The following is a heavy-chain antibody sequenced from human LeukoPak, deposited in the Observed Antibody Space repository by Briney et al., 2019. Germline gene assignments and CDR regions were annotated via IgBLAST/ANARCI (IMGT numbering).Heavy chain of an antibody. CDR1: GFTFSTYS. V-gene: IGHV3-21*01. Sequence: GSLRLSCAASGFTFSTYSMNWVRQAPGKGLEWVSSISSSSGYIHYADSVKGRFTISRDNAKNSLYLQMNSLRDTDTAVYYCARGKVGYSYFDYWGQGTLVTVSS. D-gene: IGHD5-18*01. J-gene: IGHJ4*02. CDR3: ARGKVGYSYFDY. CDR2: ISSSSGYI.